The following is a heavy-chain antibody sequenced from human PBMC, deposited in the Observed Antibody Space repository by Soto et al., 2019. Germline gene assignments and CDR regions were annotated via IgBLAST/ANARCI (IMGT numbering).Heavy chain of an antibody. J-gene: IGHJ4*02. CDR1: GYIFTTYG. V-gene: IGHV1-18*01. CDR3: ARGRYGEY. Sequence: QVHLVQSGAEVKKPGASVKVSCKGSGYIFTTYGITWVRQAPGQGLEWMGWISAHNGNTNYAQKLQGRVTVTRDTSSSTAYMELRTGRSDATAVYYCARGRYGEYWGQGALVTGSS. D-gene: IGHD3-10*01. CDR2: ISAHNGNT.